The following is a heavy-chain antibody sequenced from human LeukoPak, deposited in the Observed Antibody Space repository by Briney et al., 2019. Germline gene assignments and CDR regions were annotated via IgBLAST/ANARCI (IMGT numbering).Heavy chain of an antibody. Sequence: SETLSLTCTVSGGSISSYYWSWIRQPPGKGLEWIGYIYYSVSTNNNPSLKSRVTISVDTSKNQLSLRLSSVTAADTAVYYCARDLDYFDSSGYFFDIWGQGTMVTVSS. CDR1: GGSISSYY. CDR3: ARDLDYFDSSGYFFDI. V-gene: IGHV4-59*12. CDR2: IYYSVST. J-gene: IGHJ3*02. D-gene: IGHD3-22*01.